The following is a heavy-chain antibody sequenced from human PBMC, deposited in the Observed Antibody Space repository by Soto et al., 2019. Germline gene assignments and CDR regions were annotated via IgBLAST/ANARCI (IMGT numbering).Heavy chain of an antibody. V-gene: IGHV3-23*01. J-gene: IGHJ3*02. Sequence: EVLLLESGGGLVQPGGSLRLSCAASGFTFSDYAMSWVRQAPGKGLEWVSVIGGDGGATYYADSVKGRLTVSRDNSKNPLYLKLDSLRPKDTAVYYWEKNSVSYNRISDPFDIWGQGTMVTVSS. CDR2: IGGDGGAT. CDR3: EKNSVSYNRISDPFDI. D-gene: IGHD1-1*01. CDR1: GFTFSDYA.